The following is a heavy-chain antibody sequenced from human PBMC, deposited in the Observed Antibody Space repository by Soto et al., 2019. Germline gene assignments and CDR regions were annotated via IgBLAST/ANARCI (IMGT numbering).Heavy chain of an antibody. V-gene: IGHV4-59*01. J-gene: IGHJ6*02. CDR3: ARSSGAGHYYYGMEV. CDR1: GGTISSYY. D-gene: IGHD6-19*01. CDR2: IYYSGST. Sequence: SETLSLTCTASGGTISSYYWSWIRQTPGKGLEWIGYIYYSGSTNYNPSLKSRVTISVDTSKNQFSLKLSSVTAADPAVYYCARSSGAGHYYYGMEVWDQGTTVAVSS.